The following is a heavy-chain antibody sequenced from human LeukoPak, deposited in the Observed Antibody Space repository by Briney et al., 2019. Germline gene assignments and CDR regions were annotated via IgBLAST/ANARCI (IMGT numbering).Heavy chain of an antibody. CDR1: GFTFDDYA. V-gene: IGHV3-9*01. J-gene: IGHJ4*02. CDR2: ISWNSGSI. D-gene: IGHD6-19*01. CDR3: AKGQGSSGWTRIDY. Sequence: GRSLRLSCAASGFTFDDYAMHWVRQAPGKGLEWVSGISWNSGSIGYADSVKGRFTISRDNAKNSLYLQMNSLRAEDTALYYCAKGQGSSGWTRIDYWGQGTPVTVSS.